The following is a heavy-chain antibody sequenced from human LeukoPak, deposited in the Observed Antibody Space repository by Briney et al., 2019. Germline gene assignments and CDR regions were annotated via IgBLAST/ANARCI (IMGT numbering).Heavy chain of an antibody. D-gene: IGHD3-3*01. CDR1: GFIFSNYA. J-gene: IGHJ4*02. V-gene: IGHV3-23*01. CDR2: ITGSGGGS. CDR3: AKKSLWSGPFDY. Sequence: GGSLRLSCIASGFIFSNYAMSWVRQAPGKGLEWVSIITGSGGGSYYADSVKGRFTLSRDNSKNILYLQMNSLRAEDTAAYFCAKKSLWSGPFDYWGQGTLVTVFS.